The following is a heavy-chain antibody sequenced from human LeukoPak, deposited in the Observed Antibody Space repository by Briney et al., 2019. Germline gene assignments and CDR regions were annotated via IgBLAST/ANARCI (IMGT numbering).Heavy chain of an antibody. J-gene: IGHJ4*02. V-gene: IGHV3-66*01. CDR2: IYSGGST. CDR3: ARVLSGDLYYFDY. D-gene: IGHD1-1*01. Sequence: GGSLRLSCAASGFTVSSNYMSWVRQAPGKGLEWVSVIYSGGSTYYADSVKGRFTISRDNAKNSLYLQMNSLRAEDTAVYYCARVLSGDLYYFDYWGQGTLVTVSS. CDR1: GFTVSSNY.